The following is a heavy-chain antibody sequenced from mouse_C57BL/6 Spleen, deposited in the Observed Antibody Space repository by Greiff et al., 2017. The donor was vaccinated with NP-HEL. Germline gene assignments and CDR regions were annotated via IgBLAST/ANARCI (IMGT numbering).Heavy chain of an antibody. J-gene: IGHJ2*01. Sequence: QVQLQQSGAELVRPGTSVKVSCKASGYAFTNYLIEWVKQRPGQGLEWIGVINPGSGGTNYNEKFKGKATLTADKSSSTAYMQLSSLTSEDAEVYCCARYCGYWGQGTTLTVSS. CDR1: GYAFTNYL. CDR3: ARYCGY. CDR2: INPGSGGT. V-gene: IGHV1-54*01.